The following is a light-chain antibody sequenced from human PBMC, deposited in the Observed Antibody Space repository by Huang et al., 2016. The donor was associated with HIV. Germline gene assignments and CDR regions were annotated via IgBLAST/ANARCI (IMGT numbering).Light chain of an antibody. CDR2: LGS. V-gene: IGKV2-28*01. J-gene: IGKJ1*01. CDR1: ESLLYTNGFRY. Sequence: DIVMSQSPLSLTVTPGEPASISCKSNESLLYTNGFRYLNWYLQKPGLSPHLLIYLGSTRDSEVPDRFSGSGTGIEFTLTIRRVEADDVGVYYCMQSLQTPPTFGQGTKVEI. CDR3: MQSLQTPPT.